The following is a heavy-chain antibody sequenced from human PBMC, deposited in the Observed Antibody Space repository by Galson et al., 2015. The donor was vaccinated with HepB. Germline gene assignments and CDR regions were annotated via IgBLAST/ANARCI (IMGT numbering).Heavy chain of an antibody. CDR1: GYSFTSYW. CDR3: ARGRSIFRGVVITPDY. J-gene: IGHJ4*02. D-gene: IGHD3-10*01. V-gene: IGHV5-51*01. Sequence: QSGAEVKKPGESLKISCKGSGYSFTSYWIGWVRQMSGKGLEWMGIIYPGDSDSRYSPSFQGQVTFSADKSINTAYLQWNSLKASDTAMYYCARGRSIFRGVVITPDYWGQGTLVTVSS. CDR2: IYPGDSDS.